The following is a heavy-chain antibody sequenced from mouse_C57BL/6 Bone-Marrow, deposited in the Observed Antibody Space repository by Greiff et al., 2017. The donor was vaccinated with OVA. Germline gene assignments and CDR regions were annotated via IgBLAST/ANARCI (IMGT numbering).Heavy chain of an antibody. CDR2: IYPRSGNT. V-gene: IGHV1-81*01. D-gene: IGHD2-1*01. J-gene: IGHJ2*01. CDR3: ARCCDYGNYFYFDY. Sequence: VQLQQSGAELARPGASVKLSCKASGYTFTSYGISWVKQRTGQGLEWIGEIYPRSGNTYYNEKFKGKATLTADKSSSTAYMELSSLTSEDSAVYFCARCCDYGNYFYFDYWGQGTTLTVSS. CDR1: GYTFTSYG.